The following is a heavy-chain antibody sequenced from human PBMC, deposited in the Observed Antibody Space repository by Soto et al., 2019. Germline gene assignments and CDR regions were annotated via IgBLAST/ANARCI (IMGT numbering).Heavy chain of an antibody. CDR1: GFTFRNHG. J-gene: IGHJ4*02. CDR3: ARDRRAKQVDF. CDR2: IWYDGSNK. V-gene: IGHV3-33*01. Sequence: GGSLRLSCAASGFTFRNHGMHWVRQAPGKGLEWVAVIWYDGSNKYYADSVKGRFTISRDNSKNTLYLQMNSLRAEDTAVYYCARDRRAKQVDFWGQGSLVTVS.